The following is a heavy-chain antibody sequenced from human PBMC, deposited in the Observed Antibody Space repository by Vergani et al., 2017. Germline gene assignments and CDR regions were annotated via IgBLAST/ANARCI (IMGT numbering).Heavy chain of an antibody. V-gene: IGHV5-51*01. CDR3: ARLYGRDSSGSKYFDY. Sequence: EVQLVQSGAEVKKPGESLKISCQISGYSFTNYWIAWVRQMPGKGLKWMGIIHPADSDTRYSPSFQGQVTISVDKSISTAYLQRSSLRASDSAMYYCARLYGRDSSGSKYFDYWGQGTRVTVSS. CDR2: IHPADSDT. J-gene: IGHJ4*02. D-gene: IGHD3-22*01. CDR1: GYSFTNYW.